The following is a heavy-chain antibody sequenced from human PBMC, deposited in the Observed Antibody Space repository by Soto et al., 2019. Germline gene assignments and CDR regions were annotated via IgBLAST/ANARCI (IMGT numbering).Heavy chain of an antibody. CDR3: ARVMEDFDWLLRDYYYGMDV. V-gene: IGHV1-69*02. D-gene: IGHD3-9*01. J-gene: IGHJ6*02. CDR2: IIPILGIA. Sequence: SVKVSFKASGGTFSSYTISWVRQAPGQGLEWMGRIIPILGIANYAQKFQGRVTITADKSTSTAYMELSSLRSEDTAVYYCARVMEDFDWLLRDYYYGMDVWG. CDR1: GGTFSSYT.